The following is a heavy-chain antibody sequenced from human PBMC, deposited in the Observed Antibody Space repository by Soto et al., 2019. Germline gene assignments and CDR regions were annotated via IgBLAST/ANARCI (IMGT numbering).Heavy chain of an antibody. D-gene: IGHD1-7*01. Sequence: ASVKVSCKASGYTFTSYGISWVRQAPGQGLEWMGWISAYNGNTNYAQKLQGRVTMTTDTSTSTAYMELGGLRSDDTAVYYCARDRLPGTTRDNCFDPWGQGTLVTVSS. J-gene: IGHJ5*02. CDR3: ARDRLPGTTRDNCFDP. CDR1: GYTFTSYG. CDR2: ISAYNGNT. V-gene: IGHV1-18*01.